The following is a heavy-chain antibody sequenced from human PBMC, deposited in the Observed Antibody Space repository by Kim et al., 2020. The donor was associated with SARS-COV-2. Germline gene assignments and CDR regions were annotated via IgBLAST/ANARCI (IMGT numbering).Heavy chain of an antibody. J-gene: IGHJ6*02. CDR1: GFTFSSYS. V-gene: IGHV3-48*02. CDR2: ISSSSSTI. CDR3: ARGVTVTSNYYYYGMDV. D-gene: IGHD4-17*01. Sequence: GGSLRLSCAASGFTFSSYSMNLVRQAPGKGLEWVSYISSSSSTIYYADSVKGRFTISRDNAKNSLYLQMNSLRDEDTAVYYCARGVTVTSNYYYYGMDVWGQGTTVTVSS.